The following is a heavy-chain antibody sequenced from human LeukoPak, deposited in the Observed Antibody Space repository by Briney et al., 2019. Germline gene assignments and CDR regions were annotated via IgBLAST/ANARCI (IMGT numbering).Heavy chain of an antibody. Sequence: GASVKVSCKASGYTFTSYNMHWVRQAPGQGLEWMGIIYPSGGRTNYAQKFQGRVTMTRDTSTSTAYMDLSSLRSEDTAVYYCARDGPGIDYWGQGTLVTVSS. V-gene: IGHV1-46*01. CDR2: IYPSGGRT. CDR1: GYTFTSYN. CDR3: ARDGPGIDY. D-gene: IGHD3-10*01. J-gene: IGHJ4*02.